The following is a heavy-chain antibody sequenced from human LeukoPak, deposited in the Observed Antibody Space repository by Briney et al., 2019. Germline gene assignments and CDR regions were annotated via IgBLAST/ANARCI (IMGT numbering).Heavy chain of an antibody. CDR1: AFTFSTYA. Sequence: PGGSLRLSCAASAFTFSTYAMNWVRQAPGKGLEWVSSISSGGGTKYYTDSVKGRFTISRDNSKNTLYLQMNSLRPEDTAMYYCANAVCTTSSCSGFYGMDVWGQGTTVAVSS. V-gene: IGHV3-23*01. CDR3: ANAVCTTSSCSGFYGMDV. D-gene: IGHD2-2*01. CDR2: ISSGGGTK. J-gene: IGHJ6*02.